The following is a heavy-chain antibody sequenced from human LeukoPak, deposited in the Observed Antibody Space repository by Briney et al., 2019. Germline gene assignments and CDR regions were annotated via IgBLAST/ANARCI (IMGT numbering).Heavy chain of an antibody. CDR3: ARDPGGHAGGDY. V-gene: IGHV3-13*01. Sequence: GGSLRLSCSASGFSFRNYDMHWVRQPTGKGLEWVSAVGTGGDTYYAGSVKGRFTISRDNAKNSLYLQMNSLRAEDTAVYYCARDPGGHAGGDYWGQGTLVTVSS. CDR2: VGTGGDT. D-gene: IGHD5-12*01. J-gene: IGHJ4*02. CDR1: GFSFRNYD.